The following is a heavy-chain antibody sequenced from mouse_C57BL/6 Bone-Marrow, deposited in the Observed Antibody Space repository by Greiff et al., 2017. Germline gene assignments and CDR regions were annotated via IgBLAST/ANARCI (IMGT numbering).Heavy chain of an antibody. Sequence: EVQLVESGGGLVQPKGSLKLSCAASGFTFNTYAMHWVRQAPGKGLEWVARIRSKSSNYATYYADSVKDRFTISRDDSQSMLYLQRNNLKAEDTAKYYCVGGYDGYALDYWGQGTLVTVSS. D-gene: IGHD2-12*01. J-gene: IGHJ4*01. CDR2: IRSKSSNYAT. CDR3: VGGYDGYALDY. V-gene: IGHV10-3*01. CDR1: GFTFNTYA.